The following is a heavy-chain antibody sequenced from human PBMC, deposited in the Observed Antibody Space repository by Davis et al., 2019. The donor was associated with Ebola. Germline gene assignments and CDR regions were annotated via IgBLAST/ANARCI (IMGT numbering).Heavy chain of an antibody. CDR2: ISGSGSPI. CDR1: GFTFSSYT. J-gene: IGHJ4*02. CDR3: ASQYSSSSRGFEY. V-gene: IGHV3-48*02. D-gene: IGHD6-6*01. Sequence: GGSLRLSCAASGFTFSSYTMNWVRQAPGKGLEWVSYISGSGSPIYYADSVRGRFTISRDNAKNSLYLQMNSLRDEDTAVYYCASQYSSSSRGFEYWGQGTLVTVSS.